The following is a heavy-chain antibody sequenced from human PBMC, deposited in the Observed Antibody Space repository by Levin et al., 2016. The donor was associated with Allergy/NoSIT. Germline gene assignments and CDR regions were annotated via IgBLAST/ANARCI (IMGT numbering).Heavy chain of an antibody. J-gene: IGHJ4*02. Sequence: WIRQPPGKGLEWIGSIYYSGSTYYNPSLKSRVTISVDTSKNQFSLKLSSVTAADTAVYYCARHGYYYGSGSYWTFDYWGQGTLVTVS. CDR3: ARHGYYYGSGSYWTFDY. D-gene: IGHD3-10*01. CDR2: IYYSGST. V-gene: IGHV4-39*01.